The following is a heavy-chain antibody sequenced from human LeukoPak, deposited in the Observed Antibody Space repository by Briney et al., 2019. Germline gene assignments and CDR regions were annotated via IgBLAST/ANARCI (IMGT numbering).Heavy chain of an antibody. J-gene: IGHJ3*01. CDR2: INADGSTT. Sequence: GGSLTLSCAASEFTFGNSWVHWVRQAPGKGLVWVSLINADGSTTTYAVSVKGRFTISRDNARNTLSLQMNSLTIEDTAVYYCVVVVEPPDSDGFDVWGQGTMITVSS. CDR3: VVVVEPPDSDGFDV. CDR1: EFTFGNSW. D-gene: IGHD1-14*01. V-gene: IGHV3-74*01.